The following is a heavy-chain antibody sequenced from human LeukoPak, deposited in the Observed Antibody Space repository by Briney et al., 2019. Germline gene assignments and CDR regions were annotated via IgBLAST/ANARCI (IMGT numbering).Heavy chain of an antibody. D-gene: IGHD4-17*01. CDR3: ARDRDYGDYGGAFDI. CDR2: ISSSSSYI. CDR1: GFTFSSYS. V-gene: IGHV3-21*01. Sequence: PGGSLRLSCAASGFTFSSYSMNWVRQAPGKRLEWVSSISSSSSYIYYADSVKGRFTISRDNAKNSLYLQMNSLRAEDTAVYYCARDRDYGDYGGAFDIWGQGTMVTVSS. J-gene: IGHJ3*02.